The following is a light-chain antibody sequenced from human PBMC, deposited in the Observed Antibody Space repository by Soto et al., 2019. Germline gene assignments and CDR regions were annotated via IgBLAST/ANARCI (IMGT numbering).Light chain of an antibody. CDR3: KHCRNCPRT. J-gene: IGKJ1*01. CDR1: QSVSSN. Sequence: EIVMTQSPATLSEYPGERATLSCRASQSVSSNLAWYEQKPGQAPRLLIYGASTRATGIPARFSGSGSGTEFTLTISRLEAEDFAVYYCKHCRNCPRTFGQGTKVEIK. CDR2: GAS. V-gene: IGKV3-15*01.